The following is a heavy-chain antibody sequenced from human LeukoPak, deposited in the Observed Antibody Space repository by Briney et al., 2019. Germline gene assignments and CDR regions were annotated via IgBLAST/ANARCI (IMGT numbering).Heavy chain of an antibody. V-gene: IGHV3-21*01. D-gene: IGHD3-22*01. CDR1: GFTFSSYS. J-gene: IGHJ2*01. CDR2: ISSRSSYI. Sequence: GGSLRLSCAASGFTFSSYSMNWVRQAPGKGLEWVSSISSRSSYIYYADSVKGRFTSSRDNAKNSLYLQMNSLRAEDTAVYYCARGVPYYYDSSGFESYFDLWGRGTLVTVSS. CDR3: ARGVPYYYDSSGFESYFDL.